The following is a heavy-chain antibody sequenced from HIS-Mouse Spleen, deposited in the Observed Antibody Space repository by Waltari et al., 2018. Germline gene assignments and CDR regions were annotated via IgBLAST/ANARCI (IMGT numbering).Heavy chain of an antibody. Sequence: QLQLQESGPGLVKPSETLSLTCTVSGGSISSSSYYWGWIRQPPGKGLEWIGSIDYSGGTYSNPSLESRVTISVDTSKNQFSLKLGAVTAADTAVYYCARESPYSSSWYDWYFDLWGRGTLVTVSS. CDR3: ARESPYSSSWYDWYFDL. V-gene: IGHV4-39*07. D-gene: IGHD6-13*01. CDR1: GGSISSSSYY. CDR2: IDYSGGT. J-gene: IGHJ2*01.